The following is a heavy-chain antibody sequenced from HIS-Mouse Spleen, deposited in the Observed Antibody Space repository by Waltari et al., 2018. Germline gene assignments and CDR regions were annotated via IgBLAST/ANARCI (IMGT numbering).Heavy chain of an antibody. CDR3: ARDLNQMGYDFWSGYYNYFDY. D-gene: IGHD3-3*01. CDR2: IKQDGSEK. CDR1: GFTFSSYW. Sequence: EVQLVESGGGLVQPGGSLRLSCAASGFTFSSYWMSWVRQAPGKGLEWVANIKQDGSEKYYVDSVKGRFTISRDNAKNSLYLQMNSLRAEDTAVYYCARDLNQMGYDFWSGYYNYFDYWGQGTLVTVSS. J-gene: IGHJ4*02. V-gene: IGHV3-7*01.